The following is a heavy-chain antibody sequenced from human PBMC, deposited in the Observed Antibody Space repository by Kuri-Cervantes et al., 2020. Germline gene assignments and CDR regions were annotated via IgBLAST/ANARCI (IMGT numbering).Heavy chain of an antibody. D-gene: IGHD3-9*01. Sequence: GESLKISCAASGFTFSSYSMNWVRQAPGKGLEWVSSISSSSSYIYYADSVKGRFTISRDNAKNSLYLQMNSLRAEDTAVYYRARDLSYYDILTGYYPSYYYYGMDVWGQGTTVTVSS. V-gene: IGHV3-21*01. J-gene: IGHJ6*02. CDR2: ISSSSSYI. CDR1: GFTFSSYS. CDR3: ARDLSYYDILTGYYPSYYYYGMDV.